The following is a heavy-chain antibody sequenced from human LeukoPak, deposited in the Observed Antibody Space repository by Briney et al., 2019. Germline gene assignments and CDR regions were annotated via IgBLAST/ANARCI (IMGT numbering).Heavy chain of an antibody. Sequence: ASVKVSCKASGYTFTSYGISWVRQAPGQGLEWMGWISAYNGNTNYAQKLQGRVTMTTDTSTSTAYMELRSMRSDDTAVYYCARDLLELRDFSAAMGMFDPWGQGTLVTVSS. V-gene: IGHV1-18*01. D-gene: IGHD1-7*01. CDR2: ISAYNGNT. CDR1: GYTFTSYG. J-gene: IGHJ5*02. CDR3: ARDLLELRDFSAAMGMFDP.